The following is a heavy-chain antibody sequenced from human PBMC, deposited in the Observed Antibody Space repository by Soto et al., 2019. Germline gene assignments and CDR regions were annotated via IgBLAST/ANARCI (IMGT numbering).Heavy chain of an antibody. J-gene: IGHJ3*02. CDR2: ISSSGSNI. D-gene: IGHD1-26*01. CDR3: ARDGVGANPGDAFDI. V-gene: IGHV3-48*02. Sequence: EVQLVESGGGLVQPGGSLRLSCAASGLSLSGHSMNWVRQAPGKGLEWVSFISSSGSNIYYADSVKGRFTISRDDAKNSLYVHMNSLRDEDTAVYYCARDGVGANPGDAFDIWGQGTMVTVSS. CDR1: GLSLSGHS.